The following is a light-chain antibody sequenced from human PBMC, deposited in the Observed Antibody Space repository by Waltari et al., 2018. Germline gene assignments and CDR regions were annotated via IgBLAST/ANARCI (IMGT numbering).Light chain of an antibody. V-gene: IGLV2-11*01. CDR1: SSDVGGYNY. J-gene: IGLJ2*01. Sequence: QSALTQPRSVSGSPGQSVTISCTGTSSDVGGYNYVSWYQQHPGKAPKLMIYDVSKRPSGVPDRLPGSKSGHTASLTISGLQAEDEADYYCCSYAGSYTWVFGGGTKLTVL. CDR2: DVS. CDR3: CSYAGSYTWV.